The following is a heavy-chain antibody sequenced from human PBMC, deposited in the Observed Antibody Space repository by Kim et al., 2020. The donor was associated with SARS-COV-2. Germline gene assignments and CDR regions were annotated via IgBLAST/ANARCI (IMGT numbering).Heavy chain of an antibody. V-gene: IGHV3-7*01. Sequence: YVEAVKVRITIPRDNAKSSLYLQMNSLRAEDTAVYYCARDDYDDRGYYLDYWGLGTLVPVSS. CDR3: ARDDYDDRGYYLDY. J-gene: IGHJ4*02. D-gene: IGHD3-22*01.